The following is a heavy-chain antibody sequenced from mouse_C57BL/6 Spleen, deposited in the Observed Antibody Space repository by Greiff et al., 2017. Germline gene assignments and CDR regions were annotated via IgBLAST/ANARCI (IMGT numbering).Heavy chain of an antibody. CDR2: ISPGNSDT. Sequence: EVQLQQSGTVLARPGASVKMSCKTSGYTFTSYWMYWVKQRPGQGLEWIGAISPGNSDTSYKQKFKGTAKLTAVTSASTAYIALSSLTNEDTAVYYCTNDYGSADYWGQGTTLTVSS. CDR1: GYTFTSYW. J-gene: IGHJ2*01. V-gene: IGHV1-5*01. D-gene: IGHD1-1*01. CDR3: TNDYGSADY.